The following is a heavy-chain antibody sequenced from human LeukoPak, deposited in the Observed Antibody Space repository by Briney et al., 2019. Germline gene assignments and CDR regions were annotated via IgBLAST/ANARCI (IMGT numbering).Heavy chain of an antibody. Sequence: GGSLRLSCAASGFTVSSNYMSWVRQAPGKGLEWVSVSYSGGSTYYADSVKGRFTISRDNSKNTLYLQMNSLRAEDTAVYYCARGWGYCSSTSCPLDYWGQGTLVTVSS. CDR2: SYSGGST. CDR1: GFTVSSNY. D-gene: IGHD2-2*01. CDR3: ARGWGYCSSTSCPLDY. V-gene: IGHV3-53*01. J-gene: IGHJ4*02.